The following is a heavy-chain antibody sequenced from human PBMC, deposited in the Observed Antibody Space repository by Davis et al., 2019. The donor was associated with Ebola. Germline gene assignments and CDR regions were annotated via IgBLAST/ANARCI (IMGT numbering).Heavy chain of an antibody. CDR1: GFTFDDYA. CDR3: AKGHFYGDFYFDY. D-gene: IGHD4-17*01. J-gene: IGHJ4*02. Sequence: SLKISCAASGFTFDDYAMHWVRQAPGKGLEWVSGISWNSGSIGYADSVKGRFTISRDNAKNSLYLQMNSLRAEDTALYYCAKGHFYGDFYFDYWGQGTLVTVSS. CDR2: ISWNSGSI. V-gene: IGHV3-9*01.